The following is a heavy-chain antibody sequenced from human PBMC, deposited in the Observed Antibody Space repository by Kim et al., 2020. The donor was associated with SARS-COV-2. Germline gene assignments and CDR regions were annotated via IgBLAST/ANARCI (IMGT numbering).Heavy chain of an antibody. CDR2: ISYDGSNK. Sequence: GGSLRLSCAASGFTFSSYAMHWVRQAPGKGLEWVAIISYDGSNKYYADSVKGRFTISRDNSKNTLYLQMNSLRAEDTAVYYCAREDGVATIGVFDYWGQGTLVTVSS. J-gene: IGHJ4*02. D-gene: IGHD5-12*01. CDR3: AREDGVATIGVFDY. CDR1: GFTFSSYA. V-gene: IGHV3-30-3*01.